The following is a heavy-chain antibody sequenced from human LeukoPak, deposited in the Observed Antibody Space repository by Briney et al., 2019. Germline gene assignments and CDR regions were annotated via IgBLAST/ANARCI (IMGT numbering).Heavy chain of an antibody. CDR3: ARAPVYGWSDY. CDR2: ISAYNGNT. V-gene: IGHV1-18*04. CDR1: GYSFTSYW. Sequence: GESLKISCKGSGYSFTSYWIGWVRQMPGKGLEWMGWISAYNGNTNYAQKLQGRVTMTTDTSTSTAYMELRSLRSDDTAVYYCARAPVYGWSDYWGQGTLVTVSS. D-gene: IGHD2-8*02. J-gene: IGHJ4*02.